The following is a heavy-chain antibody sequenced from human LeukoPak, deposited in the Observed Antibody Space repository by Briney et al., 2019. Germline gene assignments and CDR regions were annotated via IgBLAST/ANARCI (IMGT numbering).Heavy chain of an antibody. J-gene: IGHJ4*02. D-gene: IGHD2-2*01. CDR3: ARGDQAFDY. V-gene: IGHV6-1*01. CDR2: TYYRSKWSN. CDR1: GDSVSSNTAV. Sequence: SQTLSLTCAISGDSVSSNTAVWNWIRQSRSRGLEWLGRTYYRSKWSNNYAVSVKSRIIINPDTSENQFSLQLNSMTPEDTAVYYCARGDQAFDYWGQGTLVTVSS.